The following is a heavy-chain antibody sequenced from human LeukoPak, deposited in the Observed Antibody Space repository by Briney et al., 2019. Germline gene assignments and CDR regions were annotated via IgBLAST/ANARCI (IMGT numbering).Heavy chain of an antibody. J-gene: IGHJ4*02. Sequence: GGSLRLSCAASGFTFSSYDMHWARQAPGKGLEWVAILSSDGIHKYYADSVKGRFTVSRDNSKNTMYLQMNSLRDEDTAAYYCARVVGGTWLVDFWGQGTLVTVSS. CDR3: ARVVGGTWLVDF. V-gene: IGHV3-30-3*01. CDR1: GFTFSSYD. D-gene: IGHD1-26*01. CDR2: LSSDGIHK.